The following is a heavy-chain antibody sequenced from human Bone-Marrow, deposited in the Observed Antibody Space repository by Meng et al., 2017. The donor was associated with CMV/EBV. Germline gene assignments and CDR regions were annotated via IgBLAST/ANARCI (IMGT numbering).Heavy chain of an antibody. Sequence: GGSLRLSCAASGFTFSNAWMSWVRQAPGKGLEWVGRIKSKTDGGTTDYAAPVKGRFTISRDDSKNTLYLQMNSLKTEDTAVYYCAKGRRVTRYRGNYFADWGPGQLVHGAS. CDR3: AKGRRVTRYRGNYFAD. J-gene: IGHJ4*02. D-gene: IGHD4-11*01. CDR2: IKSKTDGGTT. CDR1: GFTFSNAW. V-gene: IGHV3-15*01.